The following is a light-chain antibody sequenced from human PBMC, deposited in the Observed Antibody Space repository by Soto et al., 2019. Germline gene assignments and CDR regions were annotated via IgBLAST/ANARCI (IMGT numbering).Light chain of an antibody. CDR3: HQYGSSRT. J-gene: IGKJ1*01. CDR1: QSVNNN. CDR2: GAS. V-gene: IGKV3-15*01. Sequence: EIVMTQSPDTLSVSPGERAILSCRASQSVNNNLAWYQQRPGHAPRLLIYGASTRATGIPARFSGSGSGTEFILTISGLVPEDFAVYYCHQYGSSRTFGQGTKVDI.